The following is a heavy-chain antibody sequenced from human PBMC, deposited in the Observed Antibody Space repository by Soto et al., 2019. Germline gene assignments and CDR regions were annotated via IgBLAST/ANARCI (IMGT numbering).Heavy chain of an antibody. D-gene: IGHD2-2*01. Sequence: QVQLVQCGAEVKKPGSSVKVSCKASGGTFSSYAISWVRQAPGQGLEWMGGIIPISETTNYAQKFQGRVTITADESKSTAYMELSSLRSEDTAVYYCARSQGSSTSLEIYYYYYYGMDVWGQGTTVTVSS. CDR1: GGTFSSYA. CDR3: ARSQGSSTSLEIYYYYYYGMDV. J-gene: IGHJ6*02. V-gene: IGHV1-69*01. CDR2: IIPISETT.